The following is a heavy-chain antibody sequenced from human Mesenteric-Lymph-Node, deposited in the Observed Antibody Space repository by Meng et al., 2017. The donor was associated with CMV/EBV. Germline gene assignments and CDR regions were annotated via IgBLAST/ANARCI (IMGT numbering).Heavy chain of an antibody. CDR2: IYWDDDK. J-gene: IGHJ4*02. Sequence: QITLKESGPTLVKPTQTLTLTCTFSGFSLSTSGVGVGWIRQPPGKALEWLAPIYWDDDKRYIPSLKSRLTITKDTSKNQVVLTMTNMDPVDTATYYCAHSSGIAAAGPFYFDYWGQGTLVTVSS. D-gene: IGHD6-13*01. CDR3: AHSSGIAAAGPFYFDY. V-gene: IGHV2-5*02. CDR1: GFSLSTSGVG.